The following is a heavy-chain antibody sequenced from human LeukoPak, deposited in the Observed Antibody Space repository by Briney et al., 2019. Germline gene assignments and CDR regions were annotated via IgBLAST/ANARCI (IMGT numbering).Heavy chain of an antibody. V-gene: IGHV3-23*01. CDR2: ISGSGGST. Sequence: PGGSLRLSCAASGFTFSSYAMSWVRQAPGKGLEWVSAISGSGGSTYYAGPVKGRFTISRDNSKYTLYLQMNSLRAEDTAVYYCAKAPPGIAAAGTDYWGQGTLVTVSS. CDR3: AKAPPGIAAAGTDY. J-gene: IGHJ4*02. CDR1: GFTFSSYA. D-gene: IGHD6-13*01.